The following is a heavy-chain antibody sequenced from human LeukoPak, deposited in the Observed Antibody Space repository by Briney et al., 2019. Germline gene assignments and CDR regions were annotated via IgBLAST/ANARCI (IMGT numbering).Heavy chain of an antibody. CDR2: ISGSGGST. J-gene: IGHJ4*02. CDR1: GFTFSNYP. CDR3: APQRASIDY. V-gene: IGHV3-23*01. Sequence: GASLRLSCAASGFTFSNYPMNWGGQAPGKGLEWVSSISGSGGSTYYADSVKGRFTISRDNSKNTLYLQMNSLRADHTAVYYCAPQRASIDYWRQGALVTVSS.